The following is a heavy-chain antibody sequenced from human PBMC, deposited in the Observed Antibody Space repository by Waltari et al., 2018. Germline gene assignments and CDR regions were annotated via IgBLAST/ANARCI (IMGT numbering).Heavy chain of an antibody. CDR3: AGGRDALNNLDV. D-gene: IGHD2-15*01. CDR2: INPNTCVT. Sequence: QVQLVQSGTEVKKPGASVQVSCKASGYTFTGKFIHWVRQAPGQGLEWMGGINPNTCVTKFAQKFQGRLTMTRDTSITSAYMVLTSLRSDDTVLYFCAGGRDALNNLDVWGQGTKVIVSS. J-gene: IGHJ3*01. CDR1: GYTFTGKF. V-gene: IGHV1-2*05.